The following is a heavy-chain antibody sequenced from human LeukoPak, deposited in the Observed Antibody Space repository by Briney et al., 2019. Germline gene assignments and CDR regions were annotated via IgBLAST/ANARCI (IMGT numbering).Heavy chain of an antibody. Sequence: SETLSLTCAVYGGSFSGYYWSWIRQPPGKGLEWIGEINHSGSTNYNPSLKSRVTISVDTSKNQFSLKLSSVTAADTAMYYCARRRCSGGACFPYFLDYWGQGALVTVSS. J-gene: IGHJ4*02. D-gene: IGHD2-15*01. CDR2: INHSGST. CDR3: ARRRCSGGACFPYFLDY. V-gene: IGHV4-34*01. CDR1: GGSFSGYY.